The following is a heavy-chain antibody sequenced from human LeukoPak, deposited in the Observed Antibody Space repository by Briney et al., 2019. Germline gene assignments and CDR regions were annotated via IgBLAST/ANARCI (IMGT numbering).Heavy chain of an antibody. D-gene: IGHD1-1*01. Sequence: GGSLRLSCAASGFTFRSYNMNWVRQAPGKGLEWVSYIVSSSSTIYYADSVKGRFTISRDNAKNSLYLQMNSLRAEDTAVYYCVRLATATTIVFDYWGQGTLVTASS. CDR3: VRLATATTIVFDY. V-gene: IGHV3-48*01. CDR2: IVSSSSTI. CDR1: GFTFRSYN. J-gene: IGHJ4*02.